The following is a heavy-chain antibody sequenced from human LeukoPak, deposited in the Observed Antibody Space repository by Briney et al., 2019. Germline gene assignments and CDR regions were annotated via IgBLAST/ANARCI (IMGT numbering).Heavy chain of an antibody. J-gene: IGHJ4*02. D-gene: IGHD3-10*01. V-gene: IGHV4-59*01. CDR3: ARGGVFFDY. Sequence: SETLSLTCTVAGGSISSFYWSWIRQPPGKGLEWIGYIYYSGSTNYNPSLKSRVTISVYTSKNQFSLKLSSVTAADTAVYYCARGGVFFDYWGQGTLVTVSS. CDR1: GGSISSFY. CDR2: IYYSGST.